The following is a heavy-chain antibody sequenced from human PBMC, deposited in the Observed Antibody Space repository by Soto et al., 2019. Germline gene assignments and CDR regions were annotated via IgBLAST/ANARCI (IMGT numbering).Heavy chain of an antibody. V-gene: IGHV4-39*01. CDR3: ARQGEQWLAPEFDY. J-gene: IGHJ4*02. Sequence: SETLSLTCTVSGGSISSSSYYWGWIRQPPGKGLEWIGSIYYSGSTYYNPSLKSRVTISVDTSKNQFSLKLSSVTAADTAVYYCARQGEQWLAPEFDYWGQGTLVTVSS. CDR2: IYYSGST. CDR1: GGSISSSSYY. D-gene: IGHD6-19*01.